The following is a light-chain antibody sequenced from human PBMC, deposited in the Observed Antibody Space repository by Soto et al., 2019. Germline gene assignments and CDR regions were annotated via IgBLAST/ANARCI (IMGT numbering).Light chain of an antibody. CDR3: SSFAANDNVV. Sequence: QSALTQPPSASGSPGQSVTISSTGTSRDVGAYDYVCWYQQHPGKAPKLMIYEVNKRPSGVPDRFSGSKSGNTASLTVSGLQAGYEADYYCSSFAANDNVVFGGGTKVTVL. J-gene: IGLJ3*02. CDR2: EVN. V-gene: IGLV2-8*01. CDR1: SRDVGAYDY.